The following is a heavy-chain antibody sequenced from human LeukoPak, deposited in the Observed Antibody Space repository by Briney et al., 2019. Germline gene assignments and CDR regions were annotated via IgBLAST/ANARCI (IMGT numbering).Heavy chain of an antibody. J-gene: IGHJ5*02. CDR1: GFTFSSYW. CDR2: INTDASSI. CDR3: ARDGYCSGGICFGLDL. D-gene: IGHD2-15*01. V-gene: IGHV3-74*03. Sequence: GGSLRLSCAGSGFTFSSYWMHWVRQAPGKGLVWVSRINTDASSITYADSVKGRFAISRDNAKSTLYLQMNSLREEDTAVYYCARDGYCSGGICFGLDLWGQGTLVTASS.